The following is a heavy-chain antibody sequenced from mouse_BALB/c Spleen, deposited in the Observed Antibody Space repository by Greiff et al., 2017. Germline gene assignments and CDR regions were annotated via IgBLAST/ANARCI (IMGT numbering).Heavy chain of an antibody. V-gene: IGHV14-1*02. D-gene: IGHD3-3*01. CDR3: ASGDEDYFDY. J-gene: IGHJ2*01. CDR2: IDPENGNT. CDR1: GFNIKDYY. Sequence: VQLQQSGAELVRPGALVKLSCKASGFNIKDYYMPGVKQRPDQGLEWIGWIDPENGNTIYDPKFQGKASITADTSSNTAYLQLSSLTSEDTAVYYCASGDEDYFDYWGQGTTLTVSS.